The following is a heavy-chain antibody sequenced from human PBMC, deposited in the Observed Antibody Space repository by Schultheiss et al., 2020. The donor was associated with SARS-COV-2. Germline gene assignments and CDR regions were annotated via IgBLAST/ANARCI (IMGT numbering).Heavy chain of an antibody. D-gene: IGHD3-10*01. CDR2: INHSGYP. CDR1: GGSLSGYY. CDR3: ARSYYGSGSHLDY. V-gene: IGHV4-34*01. J-gene: IGHJ4*02. Sequence: SETLSLTCAVSGGSLSGYYWSWVRQSRGKGLEWIGKINHSGYPKYNPSLKSRVTISVDTSKNQFSLKLSSVTAADTAVYYCARSYYGSGSHLDYWGQGTLVTVSS.